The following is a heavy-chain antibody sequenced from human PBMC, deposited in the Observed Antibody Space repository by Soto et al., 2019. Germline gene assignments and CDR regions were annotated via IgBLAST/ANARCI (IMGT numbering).Heavy chain of an antibody. CDR3: VSWVSDHFDY. D-gene: IGHD3-16*01. V-gene: IGHV3-23*01. CDR1: RYTFKSHG. Sequence: PGGSLRLSCAASRYTFKSHGLSWVRQAPGKGLEWVSTIDSSGVNTHYADSVKGRFTISGDNSRNTLHLQMHDLRADDTALYYCVSWVSDHFDYWGQGTVVTVSS. CDR2: IDSSGVNT. J-gene: IGHJ4*02.